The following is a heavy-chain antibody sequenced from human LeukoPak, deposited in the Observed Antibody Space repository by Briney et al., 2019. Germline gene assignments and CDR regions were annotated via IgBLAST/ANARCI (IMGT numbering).Heavy chain of an antibody. CDR3: ARVRYYGSGSYYAYYFDY. J-gene: IGHJ4*02. D-gene: IGHD3-10*01. CDR1: GYSFTSYW. Sequence: GESLKISCKGSGYSFTSYWIGWVRQMPGKGLEWMGIIYPGDSDTRYSPSFQGQVAISADKSISNAYLQWSSLKASDTAMYYCARVRYYGSGSYYAYYFDYWGQGTLVTVSS. CDR2: IYPGDSDT. V-gene: IGHV5-51*01.